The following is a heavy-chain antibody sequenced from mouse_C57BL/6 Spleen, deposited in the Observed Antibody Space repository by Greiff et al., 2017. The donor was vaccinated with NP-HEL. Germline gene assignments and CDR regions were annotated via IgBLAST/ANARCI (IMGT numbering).Heavy chain of an antibody. V-gene: IGHV3-6*01. J-gene: IGHJ3*01. CDR1: GYSITSGYY. CDR3: ARVGDGYYEFAY. D-gene: IGHD2-3*01. Sequence: ESGPGLVKPSQSLSLTCSVTGYSITSGYYWNWIRQFPGNKLEWMGYISYDGSNNYNPSLKNRISITRDTSKNQFFLKLNSVTTEDTATYYCARVGDGYYEFAYWGQGTLVTVSA. CDR2: ISYDGSN.